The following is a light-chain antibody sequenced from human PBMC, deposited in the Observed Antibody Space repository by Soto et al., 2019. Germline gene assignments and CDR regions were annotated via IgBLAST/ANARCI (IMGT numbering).Light chain of an antibody. V-gene: IGKV3-20*01. CDR1: QRITSSY. J-gene: IGKJ4*02. CDR2: GAS. Sequence: EIVLTQSPGTLSLSPGEVATLSCRASQRITSSYLAWYQQKPGQGPRLLIYGASSRAIGIPDGFSGSGSGTEFTLTISSLQSEDFAMYYCQQRSNSPPTFGEGTKVDIK. CDR3: QQRSNSPPT.